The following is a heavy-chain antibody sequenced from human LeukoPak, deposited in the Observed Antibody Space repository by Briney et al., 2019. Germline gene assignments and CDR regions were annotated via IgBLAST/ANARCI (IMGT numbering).Heavy chain of an antibody. V-gene: IGHV3-53*01. CDR1: GFTVSSNY. D-gene: IGHD3-10*01. CDR2: IYSGGST. CDR3: ARCYYGSGSYSPRYYFDY. J-gene: IGHJ4*02. Sequence: GGSLRFSCAASGFTVSSNYMSWVRQAPGKGLEWVSVIYSGGSTYYADSVKGRFTISRDNSKNTLYLQMNSLRAEDTAVYYCARCYYGSGSYSPRYYFDYWGQGTLVTVSS.